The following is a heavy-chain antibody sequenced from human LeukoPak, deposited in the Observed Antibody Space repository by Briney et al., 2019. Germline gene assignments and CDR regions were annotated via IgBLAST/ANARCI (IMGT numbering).Heavy chain of an antibody. V-gene: IGHV4-59*01. J-gene: IGHJ3*02. CDR1: GGSTSSYY. Sequence: SETLSLTCTVSGGSTSSYYWSWIRQPPGKGLEWIGYIYYSGSTNYNPSLKSRVTISVDTSKNQFSLKLSSVTAADTAVYYCARLLPLWFGELGAFDIWGQGTMVTVSS. D-gene: IGHD3-10*01. CDR2: IYYSGST. CDR3: ARLLPLWFGELGAFDI.